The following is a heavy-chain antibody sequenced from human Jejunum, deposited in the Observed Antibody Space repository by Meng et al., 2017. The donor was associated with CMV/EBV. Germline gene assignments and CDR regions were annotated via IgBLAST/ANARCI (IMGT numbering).Heavy chain of an antibody. CDR2: ITPSSGGT. CDR1: GYTFTGYY. V-gene: IGHV1-2*06. CDR3: VRANLGSANY. Sequence: QGRLVQSGAEVKKPGASVKVSCKAPGYTFTGYYMHWLRQAPGQGLEWVGRITPSSGGTTYAQKFQGRVTMTRDTSISTAYMELSSLRSDDAAIYYCVRANLGSANYWGQGTLVTVSS. D-gene: IGHD7-27*01. J-gene: IGHJ4*02.